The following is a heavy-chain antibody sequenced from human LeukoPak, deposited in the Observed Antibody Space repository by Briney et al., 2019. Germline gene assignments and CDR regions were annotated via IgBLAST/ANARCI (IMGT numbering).Heavy chain of an antibody. J-gene: IGHJ4*02. V-gene: IGHV1-18*01. Sequence: GASVKVSCKASGYTFTTNGISWVRQAPGQGLERMGWVSAYNGDTNYAQKIQDRVTVTTDTSTSTAYMELRSLRSDDTAVYYCARVSGYFSTTSYYHFDYWGQGTLVTVSS. CDR2: VSAYNGDT. CDR3: ARVSGYFSTTSYYHFDY. CDR1: GYTFTTNG. D-gene: IGHD2-2*03.